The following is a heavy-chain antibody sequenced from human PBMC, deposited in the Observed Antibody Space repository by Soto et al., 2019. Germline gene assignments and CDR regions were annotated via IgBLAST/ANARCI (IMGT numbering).Heavy chain of an antibody. CDR1: GGSISNSSYL. J-gene: IGHJ6*02. V-gene: IGHV4-39*01. Sequence: SETLSLTCTVSGGSISNSSYLWGWIRQPPGKGLQWIGSVSHIGSTNYNPSLKSRVTVSVGTSKTQSSLKLSSVTAADTAVYYCASRIAARRYYYYSMDVWGQGTTVTVSS. D-gene: IGHD6-6*01. CDR2: VSHIGST. CDR3: ASRIAARRYYYYSMDV.